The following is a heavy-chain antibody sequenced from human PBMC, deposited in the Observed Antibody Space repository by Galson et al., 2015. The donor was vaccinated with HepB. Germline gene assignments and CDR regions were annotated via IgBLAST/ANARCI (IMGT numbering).Heavy chain of an antibody. CDR1: GFTFSRFG. D-gene: IGHD6-13*01. CDR3: AISLIAAAGYGGDC. V-gene: IGHV3-33*01. CDR2: IWQDGSKK. Sequence: SLRLSCAASGFTFSRFGMHWVRQAPGKGLEWVAVIWQDGSKKYYAGSVKGRFTVSRDNSKNTVYLQMNSLRAEDTAVYYCAISLIAAAGYGGDCWGQGTLVTVSS. J-gene: IGHJ4*02.